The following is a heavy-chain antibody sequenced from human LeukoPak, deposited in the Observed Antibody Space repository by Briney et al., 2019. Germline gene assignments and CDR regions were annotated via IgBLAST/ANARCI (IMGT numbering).Heavy chain of an antibody. Sequence: ASVKVSCKASGYIFTGHYMHWVRQAPGQGLEWMGWINPNSGGTKYAQKFQGRVNMTRDTSISTTYMELRRLTSDDTAVYYYARDISAGIYMYEYWGQGSLVTVSS. J-gene: IGHJ4*02. V-gene: IGHV1-2*02. CDR1: GYIFTGHY. CDR3: ARDISAGIYMYEY. CDR2: INPNSGGT. D-gene: IGHD2-15*01.